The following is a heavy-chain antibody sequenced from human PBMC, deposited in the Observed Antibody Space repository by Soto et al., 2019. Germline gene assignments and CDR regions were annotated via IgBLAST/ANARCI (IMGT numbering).Heavy chain of an antibody. V-gene: IGHV4-59*01. CDR2: IYYSGST. CDR1: GGSISSYY. Sequence: PSEPLSLTCTVSGGSISSYYWSWIRQPPGKGLEWIGYIYYSGSTNYNPSLNSRVTISVDTSKNQFSLKLSSVTAADTAVYYCARERWNYDSSGYWYYGMDVWGQGTTVTVSS. J-gene: IGHJ6*02. D-gene: IGHD3-22*01. CDR3: ARERWNYDSSGYWYYGMDV.